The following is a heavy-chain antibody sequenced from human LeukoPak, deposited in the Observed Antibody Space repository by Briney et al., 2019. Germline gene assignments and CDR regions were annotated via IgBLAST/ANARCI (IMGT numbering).Heavy chain of an antibody. J-gene: IGHJ6*02. CDR2: IYYSGST. CDR1: GGSISSGGYY. Sequence: SETLSLTCTVSGGSISSGGYYWSWIRQHPGKGLEWIGYIYYSGSTYYNPSLKSRVIISVDTSKNQFSLKLSSVTAADTAVYYCAREVVVTEDYYYYGMDVWGQGTTVTVSS. CDR3: AREVVVTEDYYYYGMDV. V-gene: IGHV4-31*03. D-gene: IGHD2-21*02.